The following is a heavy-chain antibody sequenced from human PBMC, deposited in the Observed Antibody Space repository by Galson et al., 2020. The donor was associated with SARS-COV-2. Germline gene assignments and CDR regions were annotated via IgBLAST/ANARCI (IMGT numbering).Heavy chain of an antibody. CDR3: ARVPEYCSSTSCSYYYYYYMDV. V-gene: IGHV1-69*13. CDR2: IIPIFGTA. Sequence: SVKVSCKASGGTFSSYAISWVRQAPGQGLEWMGGIIPIFGTANYAQKFQGRVTITADESTSTAYMELSSLRSEDTAVYYCARVPEYCSSTSCSYYYYYYMDVGGKGTTVTVSS. CDR1: GGTFSSYA. D-gene: IGHD2-2*01. J-gene: IGHJ6*03.